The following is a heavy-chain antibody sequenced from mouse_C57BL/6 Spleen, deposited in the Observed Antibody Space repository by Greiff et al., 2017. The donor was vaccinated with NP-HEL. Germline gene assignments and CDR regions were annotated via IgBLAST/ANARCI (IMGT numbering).Heavy chain of an antibody. CDR2: INPSNGDT. D-gene: IGHD2-3*01. J-gene: IGHJ1*03. V-gene: IGHV1-53*01. CDR1: GYTFTSYW. Sequence: QVQLQQPGTELVKPGASVKLSCKASGYTFTSYWMNWVKQRPGQGLEWIGNINPSNGDTNYNEKFKRKATLTVDKSSSTAYMQLSSLISEDSAVYYCAKEEFIYDGDRYWYFDVWGTGTTVTVSS. CDR3: AKEEFIYDGDRYWYFDV.